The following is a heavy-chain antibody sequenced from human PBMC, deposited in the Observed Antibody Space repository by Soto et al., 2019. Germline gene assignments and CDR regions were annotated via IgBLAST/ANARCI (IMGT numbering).Heavy chain of an antibody. V-gene: IGHV3-23*01. D-gene: IGHD3-10*01. CDR3: AKDPWGAYYYGSGGYQRGLGY. J-gene: IGHJ4*02. Sequence: EVQLLESGGGLVQPGGSLRLSCAASGFTFSSYAMSWVRQAPGKGLEWVSAISGSGGSTYYADSVKGRFTISRDNSKNTLYLQMNSLRAEDTAVYYCAKDPWGAYYYGSGGYQRGLGYWGQGTLVTVS. CDR2: ISGSGGST. CDR1: GFTFSSYA.